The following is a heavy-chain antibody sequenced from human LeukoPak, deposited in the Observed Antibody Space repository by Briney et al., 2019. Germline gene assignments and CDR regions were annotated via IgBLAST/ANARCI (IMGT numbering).Heavy chain of an antibody. CDR2: ISGSGGST. J-gene: IGHJ6*02. V-gene: IGHV3-23*01. CDR1: GFTFSSHA. D-gene: IGHD2-2*01. CDR3: AKGLVPAAIAVDYYGMDV. Sequence: GGSLRLSCAASGFTFSSHAMSWVRQAPGKGLEWVSAISGSGGSTYYADSVKGRFTISRDNSKNTLYLQMNSLRAEDTAVYYCAKGLVPAAIAVDYYGMDVWGQGTTVTVSS.